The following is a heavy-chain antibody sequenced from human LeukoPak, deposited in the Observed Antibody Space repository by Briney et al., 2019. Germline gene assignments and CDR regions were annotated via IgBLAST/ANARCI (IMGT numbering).Heavy chain of an antibody. Sequence: ASVTVSCKASGYTFSGYYIFWVRQAPGQGLEWMGWVNPNTGVTNYAQKFQGRVTMTRATSISTAYMELSSLTSDDTAVFYCARDDSFQFDSWGQGTLVTVSS. J-gene: IGHJ4*02. V-gene: IGHV1-2*02. CDR1: GYTFSGYY. CDR3: ARDDSFQFDS. D-gene: IGHD5-18*01. CDR2: VNPNTGVT.